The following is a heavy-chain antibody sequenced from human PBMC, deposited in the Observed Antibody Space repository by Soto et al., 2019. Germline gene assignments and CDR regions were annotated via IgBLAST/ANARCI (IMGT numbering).Heavy chain of an antibody. D-gene: IGHD2-15*01. V-gene: IGHV3-30*18. Sequence: HPGGSLRLSCAASGFTFSSYGMHWVRQAPGKGLEWVAVISYDGSNKYYADSVKGRFTISRDNSKNTLYLQMNSLRAEDTAVYYCAKDGDILFDPWGQGTLVTVSS. CDR1: GFTFSSYG. CDR3: AKDGDILFDP. J-gene: IGHJ5*02. CDR2: ISYDGSNK.